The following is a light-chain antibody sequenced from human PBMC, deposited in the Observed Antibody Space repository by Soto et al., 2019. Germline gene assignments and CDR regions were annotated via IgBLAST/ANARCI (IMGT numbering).Light chain of an antibody. J-gene: IGKJ1*01. CDR1: ARLLHKNGYNY. V-gene: IGKV2-28*01. CDR2: LGS. Sequence: DIVMTQSPLSLSVTPGEAASISCMSSARLLHKNGYNYVDWYMKKPGQSPQLLIYLGSNRASGVPDRFSGSGSDTYFTLEISRVEADYVGVYYCMQPLENFRTFGQGTKVDI. CDR3: MQPLENFRT.